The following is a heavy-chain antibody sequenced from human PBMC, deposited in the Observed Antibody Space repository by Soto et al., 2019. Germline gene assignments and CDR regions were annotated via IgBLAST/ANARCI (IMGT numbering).Heavy chain of an antibody. D-gene: IGHD3-22*01. CDR3: ARDRRLYYYDSSGYTGLDY. Sequence: LSLTCTVSGGSINSGNYYWSWIRQLPGKGLEWIGYIHYSATTYYNPSLKSRVTISVDTSKNQFSLKLSSVTAADTAVYYCARDRRLYYYDSSGYTGLDYWGQGTLVTVSS. J-gene: IGHJ4*02. CDR2: IHYSATT. V-gene: IGHV4-30-4*08. CDR1: GGSINSGNYY.